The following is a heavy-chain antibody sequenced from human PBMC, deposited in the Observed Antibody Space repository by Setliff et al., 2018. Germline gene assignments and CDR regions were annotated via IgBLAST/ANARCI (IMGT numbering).Heavy chain of an antibody. CDR2: MQNDETKK. CDR1: GFSFRTYG. V-gene: IGHV3-30*02. Sequence: GESLKISCVASGFSFRTYGMHWVRQPPGKGLEWAAYMQNDETKKFYADSVKGRFTISRDNSKNTLYLQMNSLRAEDTAIYYCAEVGGGLLVTSATKYASDIWGRGTMVTVSS. CDR3: AEVGGGLLVTSATKYASDI. D-gene: IGHD2-21*02. J-gene: IGHJ3*02.